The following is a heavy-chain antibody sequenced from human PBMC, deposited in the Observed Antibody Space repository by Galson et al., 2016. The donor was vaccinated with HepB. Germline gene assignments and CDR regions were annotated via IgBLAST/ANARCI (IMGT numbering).Heavy chain of an antibody. CDR1: GYTFTNYG. Sequence: SVKVSCKASGYTFTNYGIIWVRHAPGQGFEWMGWISAYNGNTNYAQKFQGRVTMTTDPSTSTAYLDLRSLGSDDTAVYYCARDIEWRNYDFWSGITVGFLDNGGRGTLVTVSS. D-gene: IGHD3-3*01. J-gene: IGHJ4*02. CDR2: ISAYNGNT. CDR3: ARDIEWRNYDFWSGITVGFLDN. V-gene: IGHV1-18*01.